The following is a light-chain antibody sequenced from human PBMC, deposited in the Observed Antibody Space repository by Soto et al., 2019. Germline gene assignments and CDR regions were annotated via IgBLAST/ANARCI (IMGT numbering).Light chain of an antibody. J-gene: IGLJ3*02. CDR1: SSDIGAYNY. V-gene: IGLV2-14*01. CDR3: SSYTISRIRV. Sequence: QSALTQPASVSGSPGQSITISCTGSSSDIGAYNYVSWYQQHPGKAPKLMIYDVNNRPSGVSYRFSGSKSGSTASLTISGLQAEDEADYYCSSYTISRIRVFGGGTQLTVL. CDR2: DVN.